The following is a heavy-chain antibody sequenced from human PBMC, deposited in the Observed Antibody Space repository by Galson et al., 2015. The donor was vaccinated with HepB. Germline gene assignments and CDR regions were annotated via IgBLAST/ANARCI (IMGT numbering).Heavy chain of an antibody. CDR2: ISAYNGNT. Sequence: SVKVSCKASGYTFTSYGISWVRQAPGQGLEWMGWISAYNGNTNYAQKLQGRVTMTTDTSTSTAYMELRSLRSDDTAVYYCARDRWELLEYYYYYYGMDVWGQGTTVTVSS. V-gene: IGHV1-18*01. D-gene: IGHD1-26*01. CDR3: ARDRWELLEYYYYYYGMDV. CDR1: GYTFTSYG. J-gene: IGHJ6*02.